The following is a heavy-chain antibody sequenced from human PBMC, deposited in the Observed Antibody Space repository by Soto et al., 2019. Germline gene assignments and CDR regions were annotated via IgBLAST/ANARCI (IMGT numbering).Heavy chain of an antibody. CDR1: GGTFSSYA. Sequence: QVQLVQSGAEVKKPGSSVKVSCKASGGTFSSYAISWVRQAPGQGLEWMGGIIPIFGTANYAQKFQGRVTITADKSTSTAYMELSSLRSEDTAVYYCARASQNYYDSSGYSHFDYWGQLTLVTVSS. J-gene: IGHJ4*02. CDR3: ARASQNYYDSSGYSHFDY. V-gene: IGHV1-69*06. CDR2: IIPIFGTA. D-gene: IGHD3-22*01.